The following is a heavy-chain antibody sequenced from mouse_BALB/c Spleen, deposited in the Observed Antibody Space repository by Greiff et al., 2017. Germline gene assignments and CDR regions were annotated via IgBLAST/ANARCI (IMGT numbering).Heavy chain of an antibody. D-gene: IGHD2-14*01. J-gene: IGHJ3*01. Sequence: EVKLQESGPGLVKPSQSLSLTCTVTGYSITSDYAWNWIRQFPGNKLDWMGYISYSGSTSYNPSLKSRISITRDTSTNQFFLQLNSVTTEDTATYYCARDYRYDGFAYWGQGTLVTVSA. V-gene: IGHV3-2*02. CDR2: ISYSGST. CDR3: ARDYRYDGFAY. CDR1: GYSITSDYA.